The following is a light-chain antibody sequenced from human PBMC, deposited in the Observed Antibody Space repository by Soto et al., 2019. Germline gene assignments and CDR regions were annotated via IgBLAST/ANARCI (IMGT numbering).Light chain of an antibody. V-gene: IGKV3-20*01. CDR1: QTVRSDY. Sequence: EIVSTQSPGTLSLSPGERATLSCRASQTVRSDYLAWYQQKPGQSPRLLIYGASFRATGIPDRFSGSGSGTDFTLTISRLEPEDFAVYSCQHYGNSLPYTFGQGTKLEIK. CDR3: QHYGNSLPYT. CDR2: GAS. J-gene: IGKJ2*01.